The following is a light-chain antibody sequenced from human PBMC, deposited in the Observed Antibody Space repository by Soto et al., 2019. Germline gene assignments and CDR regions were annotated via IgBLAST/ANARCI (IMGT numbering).Light chain of an antibody. Sequence: DIVMTQSPLSLPVTPGEPASISCRSSQSLLHSNGYNYLDWYLQKPGQSPQLLIYLGSNRASGVPDRFSGSGSGTDFTLTISRMETEDVGVYYCMQALQTPVTFGQGTKVESK. V-gene: IGKV2-28*01. CDR3: MQALQTPVT. CDR2: LGS. CDR1: QSLLHSNGYNY. J-gene: IGKJ1*01.